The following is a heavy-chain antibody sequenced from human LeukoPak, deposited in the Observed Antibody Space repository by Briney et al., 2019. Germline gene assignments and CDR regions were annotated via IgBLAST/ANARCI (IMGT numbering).Heavy chain of an antibody. CDR1: GGSFSGYY. CDR3: ARGEAAFYWYFDL. Sequence: SETLSLTCAVYGGSFSGYYWSWIRQPPGKGLEWIGEINHSGSTNYNPSLKSRVTISVDTSKNQFSLKLSSVTAADTAVYYCARGEAAFYWYFDLWGRGTLVTVSS. J-gene: IGHJ2*01. CDR2: INHSGST. D-gene: IGHD2-15*01. V-gene: IGHV4-34*01.